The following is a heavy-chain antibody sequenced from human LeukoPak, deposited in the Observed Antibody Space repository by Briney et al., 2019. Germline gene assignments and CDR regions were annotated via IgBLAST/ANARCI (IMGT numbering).Heavy chain of an antibody. D-gene: IGHD6-19*01. J-gene: IGHJ4*02. CDR3: ARVRSGWYFDY. CDR2: IFYSGST. Sequence: SETLSLTCTVSGGSISSYYWSWIRQTPGKGLEWIGYIFYSGSTKYNPSLKSRVTISVDKSKNQFSLKLNSVTAADTAVYYCARVRSGWYFDYWGQGTLVTVSS. CDR1: GGSISSYY. V-gene: IGHV4-59*01.